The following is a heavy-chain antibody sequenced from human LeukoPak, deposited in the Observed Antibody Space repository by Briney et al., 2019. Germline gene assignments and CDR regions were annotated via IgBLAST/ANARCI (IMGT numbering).Heavy chain of an antibody. D-gene: IGHD1-26*01. CDR2: IYYSGST. CDR3: ASSLYSGSYGAADY. CDR1: GGSISSYY. J-gene: IGHJ4*02. V-gene: IGHV4-59*01. Sequence: SEALSLTCTVSGGSISSYYWSWIRQPPGKGLEWIGYIYYSGSTNYNPSLKSRVTISVDTSKNQFSLKLSSVTAADTAVYYCASSLYSGSYGAADYWGQGTLVTVSS.